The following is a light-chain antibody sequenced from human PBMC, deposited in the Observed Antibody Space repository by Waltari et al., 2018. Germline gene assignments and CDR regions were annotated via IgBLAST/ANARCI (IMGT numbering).Light chain of an antibody. J-gene: IGKJ1*01. CDR3: RQYNNWPRT. CDR2: GAS. V-gene: IGKV3-15*01. CDR1: QSVSIN. Sequence: EIVMAQSPATLSVSPGARATLSCRASQSVSINLAWYQQKPGQAPRLLIYGASTRATGIPARFSGSGSGTEFTLTISSLQSEDFAVFYCRQYNNWPRTFGQGTKVEIK.